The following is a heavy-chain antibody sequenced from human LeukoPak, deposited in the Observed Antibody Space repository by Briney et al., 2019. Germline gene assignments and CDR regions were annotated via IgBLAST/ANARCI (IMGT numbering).Heavy chain of an antibody. Sequence: GGSLRLSCAASGFTFSTYEMNWVRQAPGKGLEWVSYISSSGSTIYYADSVKGRFTISRDNSKSILYLQMNALTTEDTAVYYCAKDRGSGTYYLIPDYWGQGTLVIVSS. D-gene: IGHD3-10*01. CDR3: AKDRGSGTYYLIPDY. J-gene: IGHJ4*02. CDR1: GFTFSTYE. V-gene: IGHV3-48*03. CDR2: ISSSGSTI.